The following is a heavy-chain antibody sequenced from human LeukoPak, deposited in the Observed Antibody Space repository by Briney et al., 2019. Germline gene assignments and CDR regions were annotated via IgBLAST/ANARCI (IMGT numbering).Heavy chain of an antibody. CDR1: GFTFRDYY. J-gene: IGHJ5*02. V-gene: IGHV3-11*01. Sequence: GGSLRLSCAASGFTFRDYYMTWIRQAPGKGLEWVSYISSSGDTIYYADSVKGRFTISRDNAKNSLDLQMNSLRVEDTAVYYCARGYCRSGGCLQNNWFDPWGQGTLVTVSS. CDR3: ARGYCRSGGCLQNNWFDP. D-gene: IGHD2-15*01. CDR2: ISSSGDTI.